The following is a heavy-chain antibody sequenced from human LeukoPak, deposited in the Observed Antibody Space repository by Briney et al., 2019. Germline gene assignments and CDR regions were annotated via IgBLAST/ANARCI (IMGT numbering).Heavy chain of an antibody. D-gene: IGHD3-10*01. CDR3: ARDLAMVRGAAV. CDR2: IIPNFGTA. Sequence: SVKVSCKASGGTFSSYAISWVRQAPGQGREWMGGIIPNFGTANYAQKFQGRVTITADESTSTAYMELSSLRSEDTAVYYCARDLAMVRGAAVWGKGTTVTVSS. V-gene: IGHV1-69*13. CDR1: GGTFSSYA. J-gene: IGHJ6*04.